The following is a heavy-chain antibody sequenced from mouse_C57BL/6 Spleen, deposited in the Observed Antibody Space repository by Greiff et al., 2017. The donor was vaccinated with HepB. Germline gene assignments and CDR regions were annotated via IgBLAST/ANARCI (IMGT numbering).Heavy chain of an antibody. Sequence: VQLRQSGPELVKPGASVKISCKASGYAFSSSWMNWVKQRPGKGLEWIGRIYPGDGDTNYNGKFKGKATLTADKSSSTAYMQLSSLTSEDSAVYFCAREVTTVVKYFDVWGTGTTVTVSS. CDR3: AREVTTVVKYFDV. CDR1: GYAFSSSW. J-gene: IGHJ1*03. V-gene: IGHV1-82*01. D-gene: IGHD1-1*01. CDR2: IYPGDGDT.